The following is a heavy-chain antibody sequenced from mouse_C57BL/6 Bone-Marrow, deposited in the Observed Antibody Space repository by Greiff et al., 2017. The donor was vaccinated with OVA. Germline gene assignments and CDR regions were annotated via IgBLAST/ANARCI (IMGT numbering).Heavy chain of an antibody. V-gene: IGHV1-50*01. CDR2: IDPSDSYT. CDR3: SRQPCYYSNYVYF. D-gene: IGHD2-5*01. Sequence: VQLQQPGAELVKPGDSVKLSCKASGYTFTSYWMQWVKQRPGQGLEWIGDIDPSDSYTNYNQKFKCKATLTVDTSSSTAYVQLSSLTSEDSAVYYCSRQPCYYSNYVYFWDQGTALTVS. J-gene: IGHJ2*01. CDR1: GYTFTSYW.